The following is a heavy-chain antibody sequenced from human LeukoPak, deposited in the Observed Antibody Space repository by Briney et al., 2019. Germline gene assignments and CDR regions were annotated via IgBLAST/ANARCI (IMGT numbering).Heavy chain of an antibody. CDR1: GFTFSSYA. Sequence: PGGSLRLSCAASGFTFSSYAMHWVRQAPGKGLEWVAVISYDGSNKYYADSVKGRFTISRDNSKNTLYLQMNSLRAEDTAVYYCAREGAAAGTWYYGMDVWGQGTTVTVSS. V-gene: IGHV3-30*04. CDR3: AREGAAAGTWYYGMDV. CDR2: ISYDGSNK. D-gene: IGHD6-13*01. J-gene: IGHJ6*02.